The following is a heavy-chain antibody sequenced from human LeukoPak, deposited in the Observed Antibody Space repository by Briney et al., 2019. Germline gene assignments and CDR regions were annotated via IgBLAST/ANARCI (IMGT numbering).Heavy chain of an antibody. CDR1: GYTFTSYG. CDR2: ISAYNGNT. CDR3: ASADAKYSGLFDY. Sequence: RGASVTVSCKASGYTFTSYGTNWVRQAPGQGLEWMGWISAYNGNTNYAQKLEGRVTMTTDTSTSTAYMELRSLRSDDAAVYYCASADAKYSGLFDYWGQGTLVTVPS. J-gene: IGHJ4*02. D-gene: IGHD5-12*01. V-gene: IGHV1-18*01.